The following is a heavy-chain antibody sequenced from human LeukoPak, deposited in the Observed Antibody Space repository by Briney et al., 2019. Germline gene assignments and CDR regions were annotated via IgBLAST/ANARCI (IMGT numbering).Heavy chain of an antibody. CDR1: GFTFSSYA. Sequence: GGSLRLSCAASGFTFSSYAMSWVRQAPGKGLEWVSGISGSAINTYYADSVKGRFTISRDNSQNTLYLQMSSLRAEDSDIYYCAKADGSGTYYTRPSDYWGQGTLVTVSS. CDR3: AKADGSGTYYTRPSDY. J-gene: IGHJ4*02. D-gene: IGHD3-10*01. CDR2: ISGSAINT. V-gene: IGHV3-23*01.